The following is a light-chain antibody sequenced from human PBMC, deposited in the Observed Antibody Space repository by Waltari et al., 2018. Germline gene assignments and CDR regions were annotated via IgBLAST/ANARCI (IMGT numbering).Light chain of an antibody. CDR2: EVS. Sequence: QSALTQPASVSGSPGQSITISCTGTSRDVGTYNLVSWYQQHPGKAPKLLISEVSERPAGGSDRFSASKSADTASLTISGLQAEDEADYYCCSYSRSTTFVIFGGGTKLTVL. CDR3: CSYSRSTTFVI. CDR1: SRDVGTYNL. V-gene: IGLV2-23*02. J-gene: IGLJ2*01.